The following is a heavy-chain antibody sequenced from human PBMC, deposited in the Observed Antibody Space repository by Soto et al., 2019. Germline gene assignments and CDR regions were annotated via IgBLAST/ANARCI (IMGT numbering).Heavy chain of an antibody. CDR1: GFTFSSYS. CDR3: ARDSIRSWELPDDYFDY. J-gene: IGHJ4*02. D-gene: IGHD1-26*01. CDR2: ISSSSSTI. V-gene: IGHV3-48*02. Sequence: GGSLRLSCAASGFTFSSYSMNWVRQAPGKGLEWVSYISSSSSTIYYADSVKGRFTISRDNAKNSLYLQMNSLRDEDTAVYYCARDSIRSWELPDDYFDYWGQGTLVTVSS.